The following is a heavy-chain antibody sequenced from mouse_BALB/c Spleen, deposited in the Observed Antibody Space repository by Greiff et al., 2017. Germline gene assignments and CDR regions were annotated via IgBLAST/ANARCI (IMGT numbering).Heavy chain of an antibody. D-gene: IGHD1-1*01. J-gene: IGHJ2*01. Sequence: VQLQQPGAELVMPGASVKMSCKASGYTFTDYWMHWVKQRPGQGLEWIGAIDTSDSYTSYNQKFKGKATLTVDESSSTAYMQLSSLTSEDSAVYYCAKLYYGSREDYWGQGTTRTVSS. CDR3: AKLYYGSREDY. CDR2: IDTSDSYT. V-gene: IGHV1-69*01. CDR1: GYTFTDYW.